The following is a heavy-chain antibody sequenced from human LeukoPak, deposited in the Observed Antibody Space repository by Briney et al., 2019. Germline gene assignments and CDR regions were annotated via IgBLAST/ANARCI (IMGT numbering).Heavy chain of an antibody. CDR3: AKDSLGSGSKNWFDP. Sequence: GGSLRLSCAASGFTFSSYAMSWVRQAPGKGLEWVSAISGSGGSTYYADSVKGRFTISRDNSKNTLYLQMNSLRAEDTAVYYRAKDSLGSGSKNWFDPWGQGTLVTVSS. J-gene: IGHJ5*02. CDR1: GFTFSSYA. V-gene: IGHV3-23*01. CDR2: ISGSGGST. D-gene: IGHD6-13*01.